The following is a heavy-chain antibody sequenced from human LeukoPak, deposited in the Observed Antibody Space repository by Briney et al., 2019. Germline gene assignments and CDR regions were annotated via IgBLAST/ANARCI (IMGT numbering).Heavy chain of an antibody. D-gene: IGHD5-24*01. J-gene: IGHJ6*03. CDR3: ARVVQSRDGYNFDYYYYMDV. CDR2: IIPIFGTA. Sequence: ASVKVSCKASGGTFSSYASSWVRQAPGQGLEWMGGIIPIFGTANYAQKFQGRVTITTDESSSTAYTELSSLRSEDTAVYSCARVVQSRDGYNFDYYYYMDVWGKGTTVTVSS. V-gene: IGHV1-69*05. CDR1: GGTFSSYA.